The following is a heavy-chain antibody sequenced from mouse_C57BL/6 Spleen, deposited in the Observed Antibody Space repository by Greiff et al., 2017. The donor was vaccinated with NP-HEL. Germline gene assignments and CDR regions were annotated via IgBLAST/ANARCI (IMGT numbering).Heavy chain of an antibody. CDR1: GYTFTSYW. J-gene: IGHJ2*01. CDR3: TRSLDSSGYFDY. V-gene: IGHV1-5*01. D-gene: IGHD3-2*02. Sequence: EVQLQQSGTVLARPWASVKMSCKTSGYTFTSYWMHWVKQRPGQGLEWIGAIYPGNSDTSYNQKFKGKAKLTAVTSASTAYMELSSLTNEDSAVYYCTRSLDSSGYFDYWGQGTTLTVSS. CDR2: IYPGNSDT.